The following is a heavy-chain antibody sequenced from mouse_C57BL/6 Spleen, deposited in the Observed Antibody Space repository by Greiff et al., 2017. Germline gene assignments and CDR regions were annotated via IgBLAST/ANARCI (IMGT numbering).Heavy chain of an antibody. CDR3: ARGAGYDEGRFAY. D-gene: IGHD2-2*01. V-gene: IGHV3-6*01. CDR2: ISYDGSN. CDR1: GYSITSGYY. J-gene: IGHJ3*01. Sequence: EVKLQESGPGLVKPSQSLSLTCSVTGYSITSGYYWNWIRQFPGNKLEWMGYISYDGSNNYNPSLKNRISITRDISKNQFFLKLNSVTTEDTATDDGARGAGYDEGRFAYWGQGTLVTVSA.